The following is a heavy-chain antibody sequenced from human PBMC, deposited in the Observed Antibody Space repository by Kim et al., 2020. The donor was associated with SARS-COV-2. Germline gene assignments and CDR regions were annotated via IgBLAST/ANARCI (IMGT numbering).Heavy chain of an antibody. CDR3: ARDMNPTVYDY. V-gene: IGHV1-3*01. J-gene: IGHJ4*02. CDR1: GYTFKTYP. CDR2: VNAANDQT. Sequence: ASVKVSCKASGYTFKTYPIRWLRQAPGQRLEWMGWVNAANDQTMYSQKFQGRVTISRDTSANTAYMELNSLTTEDTAFYYCARDMNPTVYDYWGQGTLVTVSS. D-gene: IGHD4-4*01.